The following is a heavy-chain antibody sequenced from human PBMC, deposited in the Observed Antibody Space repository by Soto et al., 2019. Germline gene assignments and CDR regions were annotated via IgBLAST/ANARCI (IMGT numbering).Heavy chain of an antibody. CDR3: ARATQGHMSTYFDF. D-gene: IGHD2-21*01. Sequence: QAQLMQSGAEVRKPGTSVKVSCETSGYNFRGYYVHWVRQAPGHGLQWLERIDPNSGDTDYAQTFQGRIAVTRNTSLAAVYMDLISLTSPDTAVHFCARATQGHMSTYFDFWGQGTPVVVSS. V-gene: IGHV1-2*06. CDR2: IDPNSGDT. CDR1: GYNFRGYY. J-gene: IGHJ4*02.